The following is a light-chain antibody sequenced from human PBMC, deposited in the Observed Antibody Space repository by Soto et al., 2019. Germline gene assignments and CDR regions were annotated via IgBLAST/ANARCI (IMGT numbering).Light chain of an antibody. CDR1: QDIRND. J-gene: IGKJ1*01. Sequence: DIQLTESPSSLSASVGDRVTITCRPSQDIRNDLGWFQLKPGKAPKSLIYAASRLQSGVPSRFSGSGSGTEFALTISSLQPEDFASYYCLHQNTSPWTLGPGTKVDIK. V-gene: IGKV1-17*01. CDR3: LHQNTSPWT. CDR2: AAS.